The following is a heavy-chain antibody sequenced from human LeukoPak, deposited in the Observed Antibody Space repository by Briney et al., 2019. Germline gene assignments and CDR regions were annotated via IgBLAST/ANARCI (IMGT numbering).Heavy chain of an antibody. CDR1: GYTFTSYG. J-gene: IGHJ5*02. CDR3: ARVGGSSWFFEYNWYDP. D-gene: IGHD6-13*01. V-gene: IGHV1-18*01. Sequence: GASVKVSCKASGYTFTSYGISWVRQPPAQGLEWMGWISVYNGNADYAQKLQGRVTMTTDTSTSTVYMELRSLRSDDTAVYYCARVGGSSWFFEYNWYDPWGQGTLVTVSS. CDR2: ISVYNGNA.